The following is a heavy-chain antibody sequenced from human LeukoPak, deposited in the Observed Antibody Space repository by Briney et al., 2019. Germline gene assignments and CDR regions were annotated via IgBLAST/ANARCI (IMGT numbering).Heavy chain of an antibody. J-gene: IGHJ4*02. V-gene: IGHV1-2*02. Sequence: APVKVSCKASGYSFTGYYMHWVRQAPGQGLEWMAWINPNTGGTNYAQKFQGRVTMTRDTSISTAYMELSRLRSDDTAVYYCATFAGEHQAPFDYWGQGTLVTVSS. CDR3: ATFAGEHQAPFDY. CDR1: GYSFTGYY. CDR2: INPNTGGT. D-gene: IGHD1-26*01.